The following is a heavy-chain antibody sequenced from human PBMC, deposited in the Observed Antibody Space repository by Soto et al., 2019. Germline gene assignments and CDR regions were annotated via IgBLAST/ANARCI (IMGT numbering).Heavy chain of an antibody. D-gene: IGHD6-6*01. CDR2: IYPGDSDT. CDR3: ARTRSFTLGFYYDGMDV. V-gene: IGHV5-51*07. CDR1: VYSFASYW. Sequence: GESLKISCQGSVYSFASYWIGWVHQMPGKDLEWMGIIYPGDSDTRYSPSFQGQVTISADKSLRTAYLQWTSLKASDTALYYCARTRSFTLGFYYDGMDVWGQGTTVTVSS. J-gene: IGHJ6*02.